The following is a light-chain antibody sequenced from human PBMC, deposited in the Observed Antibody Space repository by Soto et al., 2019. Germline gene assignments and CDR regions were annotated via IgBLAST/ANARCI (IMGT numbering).Light chain of an antibody. Sequence: DTKMTQSPSALSASVGDTVTMTCRASQSIALSVNWYQQKPGKAPKLIIYVAFTLESGVPSRFSGSGSGTEFTRTSRSLQPEDFATYDCQQSFRSPITVGQGTRLEI. V-gene: IGKV1-39*01. CDR3: QQSFRSPIT. CDR1: QSIALS. CDR2: VAF. J-gene: IGKJ5*01.